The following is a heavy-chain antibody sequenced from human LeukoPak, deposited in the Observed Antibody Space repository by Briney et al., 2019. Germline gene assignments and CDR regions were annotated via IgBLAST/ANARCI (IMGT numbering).Heavy chain of an antibody. J-gene: IGHJ4*02. V-gene: IGHV1-18*01. D-gene: IGHD3-22*01. CDR3: ARDYYDSRGYPIPPGDY. CDR1: GYTFTSYG. Sequence: ASVKVSCKASGYTFTSYGISWVRQAPGQGLEWMGWISAYNGNTNYAQKLQGRVTMTTDTSTSTAYMELRSLRSDDTAVYYCARDYYDSRGYPIPPGDYWGQGTLVTVSS. CDR2: ISAYNGNT.